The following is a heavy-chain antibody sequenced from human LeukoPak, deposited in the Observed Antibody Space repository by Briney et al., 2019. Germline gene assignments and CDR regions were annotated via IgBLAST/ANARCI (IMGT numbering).Heavy chain of an antibody. CDR3: ARVPTFNYYDSSGYYYVDAFDI. D-gene: IGHD3-22*01. V-gene: IGHV4-38-2*02. Sequence: SETLSLTCNVSGYSISSGYYWGWIRQPPGKGLEWIGSIYHSGSTYYNPSLKSRVTISVDTSKNQFSLKLSSVTAADTAVYYCARVPTFNYYDSSGYYYVDAFDIWGQGTMVTVSS. J-gene: IGHJ3*02. CDR2: IYHSGST. CDR1: GYSISSGYY.